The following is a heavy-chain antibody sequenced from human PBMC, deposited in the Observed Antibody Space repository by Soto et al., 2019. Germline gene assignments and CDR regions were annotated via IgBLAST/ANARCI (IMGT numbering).Heavy chain of an antibody. J-gene: IGHJ4*02. D-gene: IGHD3-10*01. CDR2: VGWRGSST. CDR1: GFTFNNYA. Sequence: EVPLLESGGGLVQPGGSLRLSCAASGFTFNNYAMSWVRRAPGKGLEWVSTVGWRGSSTYYAYSVKGRFTISRDNSKNTLYLQMSRLRAEDTAVYYCAKKYHYDSGTYLYHFDYWGKGTLVIVSS. V-gene: IGHV3-23*01. CDR3: AKKYHYDSGTYLYHFDY.